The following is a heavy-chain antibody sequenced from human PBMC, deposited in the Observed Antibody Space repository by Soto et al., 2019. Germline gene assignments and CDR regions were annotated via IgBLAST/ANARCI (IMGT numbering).Heavy chain of an antibody. V-gene: IGHV1-8*01. D-gene: IGHD2-8*01. CDR3: ARARMVYATNWFDP. J-gene: IGHJ5*02. Sequence: ASVNVSCKSSGYTFTSYYINWVRQATGQGLEWMGWMNPNSGNTGYAQKFQGRVTMTRNTSISTAYMELSSLRSEDTAVYYCARARMVYATNWFDPWGQGTLVTVSS. CDR1: GYTFTSYY. CDR2: MNPNSGNT.